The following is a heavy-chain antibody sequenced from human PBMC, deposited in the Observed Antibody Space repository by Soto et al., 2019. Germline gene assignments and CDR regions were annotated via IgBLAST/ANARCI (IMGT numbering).Heavy chain of an antibody. V-gene: IGHV3-23*01. CDR2: ISGSGGST. CDR1: GFTFSSYA. D-gene: IGHD3-22*01. J-gene: IGHJ3*02. Sequence: EVQLLESGGGLVQPGGSLRLSCAASGFTFSSYAMSWVRQAPGKGLEWVSAISGSGGSTYYADSVKGRFTISRDNSKNTLYLQMNSLRAEDTAVYYCAKTDHPRTYYYDSSGYYDPLDAFDIWGQGTMVTVSS. CDR3: AKTDHPRTYYYDSSGYYDPLDAFDI.